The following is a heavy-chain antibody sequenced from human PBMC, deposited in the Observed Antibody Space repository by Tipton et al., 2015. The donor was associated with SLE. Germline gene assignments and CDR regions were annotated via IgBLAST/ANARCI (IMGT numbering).Heavy chain of an antibody. J-gene: IGHJ4*02. Sequence: LRLSCTVSGGSTNSYYWTWIRQPPGKGLEWIGRIYDSGSTNYNPSLESRVSMSVETSKNQFTLKLTSVTAADTAVYYCARFHVKSYYEFDCWGQGTLVTVSS. CDR1: GGSTNSYY. V-gene: IGHV4-59*01. D-gene: IGHD3-10*01. CDR3: ARFHVKSYYEFDC. CDR2: IYDSGST.